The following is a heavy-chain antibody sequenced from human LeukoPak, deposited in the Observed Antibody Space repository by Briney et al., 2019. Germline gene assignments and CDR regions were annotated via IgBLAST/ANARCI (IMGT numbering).Heavy chain of an antibody. J-gene: IGHJ4*02. CDR3: AREKPPYCSGGSCYSRGFDY. D-gene: IGHD2-15*01. CDR2: ISYDGSNK. CDR1: GFTFSSYG. Sequence: GGSLRLSCAASGFTFSSYGMHWVRQAPGKGLEWVAVISYDGSNKYYADSVKGRFTISRDSSKNTLYLQMNSLRAEDTAVYYCAREKPPYCSGGSCYSRGFDYWGQGTLVTVSS. V-gene: IGHV3-30*03.